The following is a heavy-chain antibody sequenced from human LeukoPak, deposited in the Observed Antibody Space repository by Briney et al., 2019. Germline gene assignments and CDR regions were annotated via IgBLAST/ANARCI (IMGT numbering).Heavy chain of an antibody. CDR1: GYTLTELS. D-gene: IGHD3-16*01. V-gene: IGHV1-24*01. Sequence: ASVKVSCKVSGYTLTELSMHWVRRAPGKGLGWMGGFDPEDGETIYAQKFQGRVTMTEDTSTDTAYMELSSLRSEDTAVYYYATGTIGEYYFDYWGQGTLVTVSS. CDR3: ATGTIGEYYFDY. J-gene: IGHJ4*02. CDR2: FDPEDGET.